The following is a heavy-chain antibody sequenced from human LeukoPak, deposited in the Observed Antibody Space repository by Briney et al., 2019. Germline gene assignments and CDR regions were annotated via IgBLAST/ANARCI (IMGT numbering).Heavy chain of an antibody. J-gene: IGHJ3*02. D-gene: IGHD3-22*01. CDR1: GDSVSSNSAA. Sequence: SQTLSLTCAISGDSVSSNSAAWNWIRQSPSRGLEWLGRTYYRSKWYNDYAVSVKSRIAINPDTSKNQFSLQLNSVTPEDTAVYFCARTSYYDSSGSYRDAFDIWGQGTVVSVSS. CDR2: TYYRSKWYN. V-gene: IGHV6-1*01. CDR3: ARTSYYDSSGSYRDAFDI.